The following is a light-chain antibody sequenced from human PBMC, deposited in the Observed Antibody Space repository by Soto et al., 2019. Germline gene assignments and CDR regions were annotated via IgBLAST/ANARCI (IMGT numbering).Light chain of an antibody. CDR3: QQHNPYSPYT. CDR1: QSITNC. CDR2: DAS. V-gene: IGKV1-5*03. J-gene: IGKJ2*01. Sequence: DIQMTQSPSTLSASVGDRVTITCRASQSITNCLAWYQQKPGKAPKLLIFDASSLRSGVPSRFSGSGSGTEFTLTISRLQPVDFATYYCQQHNPYSPYTFGQGTKLEIK.